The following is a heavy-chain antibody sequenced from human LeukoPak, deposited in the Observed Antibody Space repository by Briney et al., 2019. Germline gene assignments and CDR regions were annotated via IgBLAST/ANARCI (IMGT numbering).Heavy chain of an antibody. V-gene: IGHV3-66*01. D-gene: IGHD4-4*01. J-gene: IGHJ6*02. CDR2: FYGDSNT. Sequence: PGGSLRLSCAACGFTVTNKYMSLVRQAPGKGLEWVSIFYGDSNTDYADSVKGRFTISRDNSKNTLYLQMNSLRAQDTAVYYCACEVTTSSGGDVWGQGTTVTVSS. CDR1: GFTVTNKY. CDR3: ACEVTTSSGGDV.